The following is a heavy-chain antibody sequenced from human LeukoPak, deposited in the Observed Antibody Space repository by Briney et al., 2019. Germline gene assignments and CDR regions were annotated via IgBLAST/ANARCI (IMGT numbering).Heavy chain of an antibody. D-gene: IGHD5-12*01. V-gene: IGHV1-8*03. J-gene: IGHJ6*03. CDR3: ATYPEGWLPSSHYFYYMDV. CDR2: MNPNSGNT. CDR1: GFTFSSYA. Sequence: GGSLRLSCAASGFTFSSYAMHWVRQATGQGLEWMGWMNPNSGNTGYAQKFQGRVTITRNTSISTAYMELSSLRSEDTAVYYCATYPEGWLPSSHYFYYMDVWGKGTTVTISS.